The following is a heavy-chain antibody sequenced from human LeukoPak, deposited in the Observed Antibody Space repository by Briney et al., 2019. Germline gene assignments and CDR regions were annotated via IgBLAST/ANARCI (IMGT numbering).Heavy chain of an antibody. Sequence: SETLSLTCTVSGGSISSGGYYWNWIRQHPGTGLEWIGYIYNSGITHTRPSLKSRVTISVDTSKKQLSLKLRYVTAADTAVYYCARGAKMATRGFDYWGQGTLVTVSS. D-gene: IGHD5-24*01. CDR1: GGSISSGGYY. CDR2: IYNSGIT. J-gene: IGHJ4*02. V-gene: IGHV4-31*03. CDR3: ARGAKMATRGFDY.